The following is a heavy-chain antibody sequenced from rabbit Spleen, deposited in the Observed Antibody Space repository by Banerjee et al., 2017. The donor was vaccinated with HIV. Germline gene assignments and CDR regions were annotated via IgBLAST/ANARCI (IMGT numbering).Heavy chain of an antibody. CDR1: GFSFSNKAV. CDR3: ARDLVAVIGWNFNL. V-gene: IGHV1S45*01. J-gene: IGHJ4*01. Sequence: QEQLVESGGGLVRPEGSLKLSCKASGFSFSNKAVMCWVHQAPGKGLEWIACINVVTGKAVYASWAKGRFTFSKTSSTTVTLQMTSLTAADTATYFCARDLVAVIGWNFNLWGPGTLVTVS. CDR2: INVVTGKA. D-gene: IGHD1-1*01.